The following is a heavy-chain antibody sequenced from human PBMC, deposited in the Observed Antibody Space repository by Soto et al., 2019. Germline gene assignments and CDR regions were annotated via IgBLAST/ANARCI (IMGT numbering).Heavy chain of an antibody. D-gene: IGHD3-10*01. CDR1: GGSISSYY. CDR3: ARVASGSWVHPYHFDS. J-gene: IGHJ4*02. Sequence: SETLSLTCTVSGGSISSYYWSWIRQPPGKGLEWIGCIHYTGNTIYNPSLESRPTMSVVTSKNQFSLNLSSVSAADTAIYYCARVASGSWVHPYHFDSWGQGTLVTVSS. CDR2: IHYTGNT. V-gene: IGHV4-59*12.